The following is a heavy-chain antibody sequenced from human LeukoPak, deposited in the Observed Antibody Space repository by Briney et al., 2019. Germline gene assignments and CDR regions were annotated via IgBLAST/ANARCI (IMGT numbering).Heavy chain of an antibody. CDR1: GFTFRSFA. CDR2: ISDSGIST. J-gene: IGHJ4*02. V-gene: IGHV3-23*01. Sequence: PGGSLRLSCAASGFTFRSFAMSWVRKAPGKGLEWVSAISDSGISTYFAASVKGRFSISRDNYKNTLYLQMNSLRAEDTAVYYCAKELGRAAPLDYWGQGTLVTVSS. CDR3: AKELGRAAPLDY. D-gene: IGHD2-15*01.